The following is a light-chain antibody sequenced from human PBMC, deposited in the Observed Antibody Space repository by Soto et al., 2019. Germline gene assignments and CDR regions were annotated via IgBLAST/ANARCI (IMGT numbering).Light chain of an antibody. Sequence: QSVLTQPPSVSGAPGQRVTISCTGRSSNIGAGHDVHWYQQLPGTAPKLLIYGNNNRPSGVPDRFSGSKSGTSASLAITGLQAEDEADYYCQSYDSSLSVVFGGGTKLTVL. V-gene: IGLV1-40*01. J-gene: IGLJ2*01. CDR2: GNN. CDR1: SSNIGAGHD. CDR3: QSYDSSLSVV.